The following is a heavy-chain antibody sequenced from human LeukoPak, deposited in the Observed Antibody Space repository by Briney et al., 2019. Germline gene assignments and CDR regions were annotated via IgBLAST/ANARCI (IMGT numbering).Heavy chain of an antibody. CDR3: ARDDTVAGTMDAFDI. V-gene: IGHV3-20*04. Sequence: PGGSLGLSCTVSGFTVSSNPMSWVRQAPGKGLEWVSGINWNGGSTGYADSVKGRFTISRDNAKNSLYLQMNSLRAEDTALYYCARDDTVAGTMDAFDIWGQGTMVTVSS. D-gene: IGHD6-19*01. CDR1: GFTVSSNP. CDR2: INWNGGST. J-gene: IGHJ3*02.